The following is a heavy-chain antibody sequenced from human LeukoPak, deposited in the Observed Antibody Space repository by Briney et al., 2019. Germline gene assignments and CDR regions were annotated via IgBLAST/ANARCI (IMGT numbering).Heavy chain of an antibody. J-gene: IGHJ3*02. CDR2: ISWNSGSI. CDR3: AKDTSLGGDYAAFDI. Sequence: GGFLRLSCAASGFTFDDYAMHWVRQAPGKGLEWVSGISWNSGSIGYADSVKGRFTISRDNAKNSLYLQMNSLRAEDTALYYCAKDTSLGGDYAAFDIWGQGTMVTVSS. D-gene: IGHD4-17*01. CDR1: GFTFDDYA. V-gene: IGHV3-9*01.